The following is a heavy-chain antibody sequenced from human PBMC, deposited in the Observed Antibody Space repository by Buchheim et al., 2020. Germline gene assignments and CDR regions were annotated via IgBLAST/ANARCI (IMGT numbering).Heavy chain of an antibody. V-gene: IGHV3-33*06. D-gene: IGHD2-2*01. CDR3: AKEDIVVVPAARGPFDY. Sequence: QVQLVESGGGVVQPGRSLRLSCAASGFTFSSYGMHWVRQAPGKGLEWVAVIWYDGSNKYYADSVKGRFTISRDNSKNTLYLQMNSLRAEDTAVYYCAKEDIVVVPAARGPFDYWGQGTL. CDR1: GFTFSSYG. CDR2: IWYDGSNK. J-gene: IGHJ4*02.